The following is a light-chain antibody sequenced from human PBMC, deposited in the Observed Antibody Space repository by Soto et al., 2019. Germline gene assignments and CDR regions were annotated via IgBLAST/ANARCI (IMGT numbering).Light chain of an antibody. CDR1: SSDVGGYNY. V-gene: IGLV2-8*01. CDR2: EVS. Sequence: QSALTQPPSASGSPRQSVTISCTGTSSDVGGYNYVSWYQQYPGKAPKLMIFEVSKRSSGVPGRFSGYKSGNTASLTVSGLQAEDEADYYCSSYAGSNNYVVFGGGTKLTVL. CDR3: SSYAGSNNYVV. J-gene: IGLJ2*01.